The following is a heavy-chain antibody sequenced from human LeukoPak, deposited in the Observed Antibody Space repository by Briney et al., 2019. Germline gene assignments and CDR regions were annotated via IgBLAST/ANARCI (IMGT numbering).Heavy chain of an antibody. CDR3: AREAAVDYYDSSGYTIYYFDY. J-gene: IGHJ4*02. CDR2: IIPILGIA. CDR1: GGTFSSYA. Sequence: SVKVSCKASGGTFSSYAISWVRQAPGQGLEWMGRIIPILGIASYAQKFQGRVTITADKSTSTAYMELSSLRSEDTAVYYCAREAAVDYYDSSGYTIYYFDYWGQGTLVTVSS. D-gene: IGHD3-22*01. V-gene: IGHV1-69*04.